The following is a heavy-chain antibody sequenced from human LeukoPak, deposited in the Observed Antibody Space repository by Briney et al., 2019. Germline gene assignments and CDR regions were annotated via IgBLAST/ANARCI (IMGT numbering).Heavy chain of an antibody. V-gene: IGHV3-66*01. J-gene: IGHJ3*02. D-gene: IGHD3-3*01. CDR2: IYSGGST. CDR3: ARETHVNYDFWSGYPDAFDI. Sequence: PSETLSLTCNASGGSISGYHWSGIRQPPGKGLEWVSVIYSGGSTYYADSVKGRFTISRDNSKNTLYLQMNSLRAEDTAVYYCARETHVNYDFWSGYPDAFDIWGQGTMVTVSS. CDR1: GGSISGYH.